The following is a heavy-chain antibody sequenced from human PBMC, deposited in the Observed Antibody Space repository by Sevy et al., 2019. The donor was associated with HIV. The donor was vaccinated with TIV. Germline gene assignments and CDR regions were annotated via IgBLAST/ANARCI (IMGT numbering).Heavy chain of an antibody. J-gene: IGHJ6*02. CDR1: GFTFGDYA. D-gene: IGHD5-12*01. Sequence: GGSLRLSCTASGFTFGDYAMSWFRQAPGKGLEWVGFIRSKAYGGTTEYAASVKGRFTISRDDSKSIAYLQMNSLKTEDTAVYYCTRDGGYSGYDLRSYYYYGMDVWGQGTTVTVSS. CDR2: IRSKAYGGTT. CDR3: TRDGGYSGYDLRSYYYYGMDV. V-gene: IGHV3-49*03.